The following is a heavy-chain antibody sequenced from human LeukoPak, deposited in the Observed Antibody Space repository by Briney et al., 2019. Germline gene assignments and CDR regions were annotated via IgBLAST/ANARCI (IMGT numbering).Heavy chain of an antibody. CDR1: GFTFSTYW. J-gene: IGHJ4*02. Sequence: GGSLRLSCVVSGFTFSTYWMSWVRQAPGKGLEWVANIKQDGSEKYYVGSVKGRFSIPRDNAKNSVYLQMNSLRAEDTAVYYCARRPYFDYWGQGTLVTVSS. CDR2: IKQDGSEK. V-gene: IGHV3-7*01. CDR3: ARRPYFDY.